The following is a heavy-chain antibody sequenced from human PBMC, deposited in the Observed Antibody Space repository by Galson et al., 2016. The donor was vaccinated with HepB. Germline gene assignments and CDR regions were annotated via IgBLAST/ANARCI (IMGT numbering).Heavy chain of an antibody. CDR1: GYTFLGYG. CDR2: ISAYKGDT. J-gene: IGHJ4*02. Sequence: SVKVSCKASGYTFLGYGLSWVRQAPGQGLEWMGGISAYKGDTRYAQKFQGRVTMTTDTSTNTVFMELRRLRSDDTALYYCARGESPSRLPFLFWGQGTLVIVSS. CDR3: ARGESPSRLPFLF. D-gene: IGHD2/OR15-2a*01. V-gene: IGHV1-18*01.